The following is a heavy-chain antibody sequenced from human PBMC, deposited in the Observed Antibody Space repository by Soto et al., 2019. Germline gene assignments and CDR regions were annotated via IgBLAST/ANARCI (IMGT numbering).Heavy chain of an antibody. CDR1: GYTFTNYY. V-gene: IGHV1-2*02. J-gene: IGHJ4*02. CDR3: ARPPGYISDWHYFDL. Sequence: ASVKVSCKASGYTFTNYYMHWVRQAPGQGFEWLGRISPKSGGTNYVQKFQGRVTMTWDTSLKTAYMELSSLISEDTAVYYCARPPGYISDWHYFDLWGQGTLVTVSS. D-gene: IGHD2-21*02. CDR2: ISPKSGGT.